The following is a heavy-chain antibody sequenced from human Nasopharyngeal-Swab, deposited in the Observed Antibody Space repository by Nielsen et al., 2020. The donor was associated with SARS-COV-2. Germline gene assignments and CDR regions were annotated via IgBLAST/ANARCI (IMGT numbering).Heavy chain of an antibody. J-gene: IGHJ6*02. CDR1: GGTFSSYA. CDR3: GSQGGGDYYDSRRYYNYVMDV. D-gene: IGHD3-22*01. V-gene: IGHV1-69*04. Sequence: SVKVSCKASGGTFSSYAISWVRQAPGQGLEWMGRIIPIFGIANYAQKLQGRVTITADKSTSTAYMERSSRRSADTAVYYCGSQGGGDYYDSRRYYNYVMDVWGQGTTVTVSS. CDR2: IIPIFGIA.